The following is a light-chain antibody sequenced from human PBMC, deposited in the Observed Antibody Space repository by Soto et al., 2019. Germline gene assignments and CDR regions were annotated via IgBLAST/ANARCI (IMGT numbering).Light chain of an antibody. V-gene: IGLV2-23*02. Sequence: QSVLTQPASVSGSPGQSITISCTGTSSDIGAYNFVSWYQQHPGKAPKLMIYEVNTRPSGISNRFSGSKSGDTASLTISGLQAEDEADYFCCSYAGTVAYVFGTGTKVTVL. CDR2: EVN. J-gene: IGLJ1*01. CDR3: CSYAGTVAYV. CDR1: SSDIGAYNF.